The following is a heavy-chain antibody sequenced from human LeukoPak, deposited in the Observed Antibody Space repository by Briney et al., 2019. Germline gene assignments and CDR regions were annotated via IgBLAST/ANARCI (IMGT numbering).Heavy chain of an antibody. D-gene: IGHD4-23*01. Sequence: PSETQSLTCTVSGGSISSYYWSWIRQPPGKGLEWIGYIYYSGSTNYNPSLKSRVTISVDTSKNQFSLKVTSATAADTAVYYCARQSWTYGGHPDWGQGTLVTVSS. CDR2: IYYSGST. J-gene: IGHJ4*02. V-gene: IGHV4-59*08. CDR3: ARQSWTYGGHPD. CDR1: GGSISSYY.